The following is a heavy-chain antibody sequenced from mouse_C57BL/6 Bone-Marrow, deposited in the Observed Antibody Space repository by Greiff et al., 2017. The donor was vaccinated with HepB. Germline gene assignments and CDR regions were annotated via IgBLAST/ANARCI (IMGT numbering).Heavy chain of an antibody. Sequence: QVQLKQSGAELVKPGASVKLSCKASGYTFTEYTIHWVKQRSGQGLEWIGWFYPGSGSIKYNEKFKDKATLTADKSSSTVYMELSRLTSEDSAVYFCARHDYYGNYVYYAMDYWGQGTSVTVSS. CDR1: GYTFTEYT. D-gene: IGHD2-1*01. V-gene: IGHV1-62-2*01. CDR3: ARHDYYGNYVYYAMDY. CDR2: FYPGSGSI. J-gene: IGHJ4*01.